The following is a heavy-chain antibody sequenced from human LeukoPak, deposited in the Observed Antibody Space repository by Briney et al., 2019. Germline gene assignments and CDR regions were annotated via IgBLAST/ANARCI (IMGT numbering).Heavy chain of an antibody. Sequence: PSDILSLTCPVSGDSFRSYYWSWIRQPPGQGLEWLGHINYRGSTNYNPSLQGQVTLSIQPPKNQFSLKVNSATAADTAVYDCVGDSRYGGGMVEDGLDLGGQGTTLTVP. CDR2: INYRGST. CDR1: GDSFRSYY. D-gene: IGHD6-25*01. J-gene: IGHJ6*02. CDR3: VGDSRYGGGMVEDGLDL. V-gene: IGHV4-59*01.